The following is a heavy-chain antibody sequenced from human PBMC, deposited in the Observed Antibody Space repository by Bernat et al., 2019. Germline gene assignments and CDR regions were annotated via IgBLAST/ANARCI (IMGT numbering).Heavy chain of an antibody. CDR3: ARDGPGSGSYYRPCDY. D-gene: IGHD3-10*01. J-gene: IGHJ4*02. CDR1: GFTFSSYA. CDR2: ISYDGSNK. V-gene: IGHV3-30-3*01. Sequence: QVQLVESGGGVVQPGRSLRLSCAASGFTFSSYAMHWVRQAPGKGLEWVAVISYDGSNKYYADSVKGRFTISRDNSKNTLYLQMNSLRAEDTAVYYCARDGPGSGSYYRPCDYWGQGTLVTVSS.